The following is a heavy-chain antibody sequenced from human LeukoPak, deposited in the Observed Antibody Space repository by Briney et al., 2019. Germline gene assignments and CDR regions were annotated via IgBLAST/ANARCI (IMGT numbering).Heavy chain of an antibody. V-gene: IGHV4-59*01. D-gene: IGHD2-21*02. J-gene: IGHJ4*02. CDR1: GGSISSYY. CDR2: IYYSGST. CDR3: ARVVGCGGDCYSGISDY. Sequence: SETLSLTCTVSGGSISSYYWSWIRQPPGKGLEWIGYIYYSGSTNYNPSLKSRVTISVDTSKNQFSLKLSPVIAEDTAVYYCARVVGCGGDCYSGISDYWGQGTLVTVSS.